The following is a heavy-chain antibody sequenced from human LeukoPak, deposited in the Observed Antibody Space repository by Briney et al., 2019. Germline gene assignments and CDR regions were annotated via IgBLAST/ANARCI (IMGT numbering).Heavy chain of an antibody. CDR2: INHSGST. CDR1: GGSFSGYY. Sequence: SETLSLTCAVYGGSFSGYYWSWIRQPPGKGLEWIGEINHSGSTNYNPSLKSRVTISVDTSKNQFSLKLSSVTATDTAVYYCASLGGPPADYWGQGTLVTVSS. V-gene: IGHV4-34*01. D-gene: IGHD1-26*01. J-gene: IGHJ4*02. CDR3: ASLGGPPADY.